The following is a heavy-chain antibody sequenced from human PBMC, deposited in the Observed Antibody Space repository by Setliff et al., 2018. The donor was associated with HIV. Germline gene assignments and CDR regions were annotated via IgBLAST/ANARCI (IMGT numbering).Heavy chain of an antibody. Sequence: GESLKISCTASGFTFSRYWMSWVRQAPGKGLEWVANIKQDGSEKYYADSVKGRFTVSRDNSKNTLYLQMDSLRAEDTALYYCAKDNTAAGPYYFDYWGHGTLVTVSS. V-gene: IGHV3-7*01. D-gene: IGHD6-13*01. CDR3: AKDNTAAGPYYFDY. J-gene: IGHJ4*01. CDR1: GFTFSRYW. CDR2: IKQDGSEK.